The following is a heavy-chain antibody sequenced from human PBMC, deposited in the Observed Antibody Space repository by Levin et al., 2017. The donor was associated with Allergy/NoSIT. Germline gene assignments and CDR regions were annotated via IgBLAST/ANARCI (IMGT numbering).Heavy chain of an antibody. V-gene: IGHV3-21*01. J-gene: IGHJ5*02. CDR3: ARDRYYGSGSKVNWFDP. Sequence: GGSLRLSCAASGFTFSSYSMNWVRQAPGKGLEWVSSISSSSSYIYYADSVKGRFTISRDNAKNSLYLQMNSLRAEDTAVYYCARDRYYGSGSKVNWFDPWGQGTLVTVSS. CDR2: ISSSSSYI. CDR1: GFTFSSYS. D-gene: IGHD3-10*01.